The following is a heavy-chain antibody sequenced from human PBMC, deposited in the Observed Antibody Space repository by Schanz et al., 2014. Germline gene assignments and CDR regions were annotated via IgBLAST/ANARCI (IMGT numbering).Heavy chain of an antibody. CDR3: AKSDAFDI. V-gene: IGHV3-15*01. CDR2: IKSKFDGATS. CDR1: GFTFSSYA. J-gene: IGHJ3*02. Sequence: EVQLVESGGGLVQPGGSLRLSCAVPGFTFSSYALRWVRQAPGKGLEWVGRIKSKFDGATSDYVAPVKGRFSISRDDSTNTLYLQMSSLRAEDTAVYYCAKSDAFDIWGQGTLVTVSS.